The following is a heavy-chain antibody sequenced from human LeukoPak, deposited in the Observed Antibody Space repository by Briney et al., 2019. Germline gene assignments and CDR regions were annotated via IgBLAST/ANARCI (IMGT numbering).Heavy chain of an antibody. Sequence: SETLSLTCTVSGGSISSYYWSWIRQPPWKGLEWIGYIYYSGSTNYNPSLKSRVTISVDTSKNQFSLKLSSVTAADTAVYYCARQYRGDGPGYFDYWGQGTLVTVSS. CDR2: IYYSGST. CDR1: GGSISSYY. J-gene: IGHJ4*02. CDR3: ARQYRGDGPGYFDY. V-gene: IGHV4-59*08. D-gene: IGHD4-17*01.